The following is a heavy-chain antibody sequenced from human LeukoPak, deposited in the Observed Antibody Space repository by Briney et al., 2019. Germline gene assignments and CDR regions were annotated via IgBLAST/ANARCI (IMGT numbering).Heavy chain of an antibody. J-gene: IGHJ4*02. D-gene: IGHD6-6*01. CDR3: ARDRLYSSSPLEDY. V-gene: IGHV3-7*01. Sequence: PGGSLRLSCAASDFPFRAYWMSWVRQAPGKGLEWVANINQDGSEKDYVGSVKGRFPISRANARNSLYLQMNSLRAEDTAVYYCARDRLYSSSPLEDYWGQDSLVTVSS. CDR1: DFPFRAYW. CDR2: INQDGSEK.